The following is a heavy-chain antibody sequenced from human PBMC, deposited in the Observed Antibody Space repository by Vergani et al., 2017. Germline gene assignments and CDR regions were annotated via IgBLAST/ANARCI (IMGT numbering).Heavy chain of an antibody. CDR1: GFTFNQYG. CDR2: TWYDGNNK. Sequence: QVQLVESGGGVVQPGRSLRLPCAASGFTFNQYGMHWVRQAPGKGLEWVAVTWYDGNNKQYADSVKGRFTIYRDNSKSTMYLQMNSLRDEDTGVYYCARDLRLLYNRFDPWGQGTLVTVSS. V-gene: IGHV3-33*01. D-gene: IGHD1-14*01. J-gene: IGHJ5*02. CDR3: ARDLRLLYNRFDP.